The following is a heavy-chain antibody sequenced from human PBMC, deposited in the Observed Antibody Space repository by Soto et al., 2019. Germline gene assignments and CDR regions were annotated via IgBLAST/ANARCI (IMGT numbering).Heavy chain of an antibody. CDR2: IIPIFGTA. V-gene: IGHV1-69*13. CDR1: GGTFSSYA. Sequence: ASVKVSCKASGGTFSSYAISWVRQAPGQGLEWMGGIIPIFGTANYAQKFQGRVTITADESTSTAYMELSSLRSEDTAVYYCARGFGIAAAGNHFDYWGQGTLVTVSS. J-gene: IGHJ4*02. D-gene: IGHD6-13*01. CDR3: ARGFGIAAAGNHFDY.